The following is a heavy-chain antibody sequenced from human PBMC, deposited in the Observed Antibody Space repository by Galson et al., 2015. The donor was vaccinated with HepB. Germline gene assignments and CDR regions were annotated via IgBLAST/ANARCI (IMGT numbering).Heavy chain of an antibody. CDR2: IIPIFGTA. Sequence: SVKVSCKASGGTFSSYAISWVRQAPGQGLEWMGGIIPIFGTANYAQKFQGRVTITADESTSTAYMELSSLRSEDTAVYYCARGGYYDYVWGSLKTKAFDIWGQGTMVTVSS. V-gene: IGHV1-69*13. CDR3: ARGGYYDYVWGSLKTKAFDI. CDR1: GGTFSSYA. J-gene: IGHJ3*02. D-gene: IGHD3-16*01.